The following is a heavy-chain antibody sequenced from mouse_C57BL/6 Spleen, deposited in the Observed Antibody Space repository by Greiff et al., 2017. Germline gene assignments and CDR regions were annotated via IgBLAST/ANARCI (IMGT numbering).Heavy chain of an antibody. CDR3: ARHSSGYNAMDY. J-gene: IGHJ4*01. V-gene: IGHV1-80*01. CDR2: IYPGDGDT. Sequence: VQLQQSGAELVKPGASVKISCKASGYAFSSYWMNWVKQRPGKGLEWIGQIYPGDGDTNYNGKFKGKATLTADKSSSTAYMQLSSLTSEDSAVYFCARHSSGYNAMDYWGQGTSVTVSS. D-gene: IGHD3-2*02. CDR1: GYAFSSYW.